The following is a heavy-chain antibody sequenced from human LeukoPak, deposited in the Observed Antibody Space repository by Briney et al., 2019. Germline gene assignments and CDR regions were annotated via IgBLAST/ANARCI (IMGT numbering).Heavy chain of an antibody. CDR3: SRESGASCSFGY. J-gene: IGHJ4*02. V-gene: IGHV4/OR15-8*01. CDR1: AGSISSTNW. CDR2: VSLTGAT. D-gene: IGHD1-26*01. Sequence: PSETLSLTRGLAAGSISSTNWWCCVRQPPGQGLEWLGDVSLTGATNYTPSLNGRVTMSLDGSRNQLSLTLSSVTAADTAVYYCSRESGASCSFGYWGQGTLVIVPP.